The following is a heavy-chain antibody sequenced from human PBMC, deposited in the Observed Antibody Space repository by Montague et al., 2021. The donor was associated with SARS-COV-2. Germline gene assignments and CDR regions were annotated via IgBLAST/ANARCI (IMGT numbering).Heavy chain of an antibody. CDR2: IYYSGST. J-gene: IGHJ6*02. CDR3: ARGEVVVVSANDYYYGMDV. Sequence: SETLSLTCTVAGGSISSYYWSWIRQPPGKGLEWIGYIYYSGSTNXXPSLKSRVTISVDTSKNQFSLKLSSVTAADTAVYYCARGEVVVVSANDYYYGMDVWGQGTTVTVPS. D-gene: IGHD2-15*01. CDR1: GGSISSYY. V-gene: IGHV4-59*01.